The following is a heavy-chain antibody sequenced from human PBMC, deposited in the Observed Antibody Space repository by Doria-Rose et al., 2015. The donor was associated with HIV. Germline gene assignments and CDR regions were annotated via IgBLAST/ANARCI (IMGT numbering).Heavy chain of an antibody. J-gene: IGHJ6*03. D-gene: IGHD3-3*01. CDR2: SSWDSGAK. CDR1: GFSFESYA. V-gene: IGHV3-9*01. CDR3: AKAPIIGPKYYFYMDV. Sequence: VQLVQSGEGLVQPGRSLRLSCVGSGFSFESYAMHWVRLAPGKGLEWVAGSSWDSGAKGNADSVEGRFTISRDNAKKSVYLEMRSLRPEDTAFYYCAKAPIIGPKYYFYMDVWGKGTSVTVSS.